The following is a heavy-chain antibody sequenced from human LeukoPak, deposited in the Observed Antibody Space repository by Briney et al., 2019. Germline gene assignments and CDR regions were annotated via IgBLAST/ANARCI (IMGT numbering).Heavy chain of an antibody. CDR2: IYPGDSDT. CDR1: GYSFTSYW. CDR3: ARPAITMVRGVIIVYYFDY. Sequence: GESLKTSCKGSGYSFTSYWIGWVRQMPGKGLEWMGIIYPGDSDTRYSPSFQGQVTISADKSISTAYLQWSSLKASDTAMYYCARPAITMVRGVIIVYYFDYWGQGTLVTVSS. J-gene: IGHJ4*02. D-gene: IGHD3-10*01. V-gene: IGHV5-51*01.